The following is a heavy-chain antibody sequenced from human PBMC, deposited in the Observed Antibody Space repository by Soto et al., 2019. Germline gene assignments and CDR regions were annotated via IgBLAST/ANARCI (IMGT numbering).Heavy chain of an antibody. V-gene: IGHV4-61*01. CDR2: VYYSGST. CDR1: GDSVSSGTYF. J-gene: IGHJ5*02. CDR3: AREGNVCNDS. D-gene: IGHD1-1*01. Sequence: SETLSLTCTVSGDSVSSGTYFWSWIRQPPGKGLEWFGYVYYSGSTNYNPTLKSRLTMSVDTSKNQFSLKLSSVTASDTAVYYCAREGNVCNDSWGQGTPVIVSA.